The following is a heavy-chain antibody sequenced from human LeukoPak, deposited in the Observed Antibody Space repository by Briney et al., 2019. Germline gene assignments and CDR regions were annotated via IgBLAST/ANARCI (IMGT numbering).Heavy chain of an antibody. V-gene: IGHV3-74*01. CDR3: ARDYYYSVDY. Sequence: GALRLSCAASGFTFSGAWMHWVRQDPGKGLVWVSLIKSDGSAIYADSVNGRFTISRDNAKSTVYLQMNSLRAEYTAAYYCARDYYYSVDYWGQGTLVTVSS. J-gene: IGHJ4*02. CDR2: IKSDGSA. CDR1: GFTFSGAW. D-gene: IGHD3-22*01.